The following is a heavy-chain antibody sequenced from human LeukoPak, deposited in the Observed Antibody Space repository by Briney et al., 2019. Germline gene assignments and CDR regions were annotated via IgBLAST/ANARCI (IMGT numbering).Heavy chain of an antibody. Sequence: GGSLRLSCAASGFTFSTYTMNWVRQAPGKGLEWVSSIDASGTSIHHADSVKGRFAIPRDNAKSSLYLQMNSLRAEDTAVYYCATRYCTTTTCDAMDYWGQGTLVTVSS. CDR2: IDASGTSI. D-gene: IGHD2-2*01. CDR3: ATRYCTTTTCDAMDY. V-gene: IGHV3-21*01. CDR1: GFTFSTYT. J-gene: IGHJ4*02.